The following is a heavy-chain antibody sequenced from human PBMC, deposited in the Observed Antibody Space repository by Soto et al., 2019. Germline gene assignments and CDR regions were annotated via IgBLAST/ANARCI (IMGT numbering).Heavy chain of an antibody. CDR2: ISGSGGST. J-gene: IGHJ4*02. CDR3: AKGHRVVVITPDKFDY. CDR1: GFTFSSYA. D-gene: IGHD3-22*01. V-gene: IGHV3-23*01. Sequence: EVQLLESGGGLVQPGGSLRLSCAASGFTFSSYAMSWVRQAPGKGLEWVSAISGSGGSTYYADSVKGRFTISRDNSKNTLYLQMNSLRAEDTAVYYCAKGHRVVVITPDKFDYWGQGTLVTVSS.